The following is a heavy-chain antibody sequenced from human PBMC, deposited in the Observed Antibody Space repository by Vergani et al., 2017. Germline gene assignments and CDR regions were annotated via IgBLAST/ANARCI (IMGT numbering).Heavy chain of an antibody. CDR3: ARRADGWGFFDY. V-gene: IGHV3-21*04. CDR1: GFTFSSYS. CDR2: ISESDGRT. J-gene: IGHJ4*02. Sequence: EVQLVESGGGLVKPGGSLRLSCAASGFTFSSYSMNWVRQAPGKGLEWVSSISESDGRTFYADSVKGRFTIARDNSKNTLYLQMNSLRAEDTAVYYCARRADGWGFFDYWGQGTLVTVSS. D-gene: IGHD5-24*01.